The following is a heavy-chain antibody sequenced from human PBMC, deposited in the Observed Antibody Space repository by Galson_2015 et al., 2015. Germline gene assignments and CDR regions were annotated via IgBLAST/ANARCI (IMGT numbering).Heavy chain of an antibody. CDR3: AKGVGSDFYYANDY. CDR2: ITARGGGP. V-gene: IGHV3-23*01. Sequence: SLRLSCAASGFTFSSYAMSWVRQAPGKGRGGVSLITARGGGPYYADSVKRRFTISRDNSKNTLYLQMNSLRAEDTAMYYCAKGVGSDFYYANDYWGQGTLVTVSS. D-gene: IGHD3-22*01. J-gene: IGHJ4*02. CDR1: GFTFSSYA.